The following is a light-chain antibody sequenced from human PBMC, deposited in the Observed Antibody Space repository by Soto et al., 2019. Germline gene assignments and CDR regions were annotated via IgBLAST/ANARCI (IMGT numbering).Light chain of an antibody. CDR2: AAS. CDR1: ESIRTW. J-gene: IGKJ1*01. Sequence: IQMTQSPSTLSASIGDRVTITCRASESIRTWLAWYQHKPGKAPKLLIYAASTLQSGVPSRFSGSGSGTDFTLTISCLQSEDFATYYCQQYYSYPRTFGQGTKGDIK. V-gene: IGKV1-8*01. CDR3: QQYYSYPRT.